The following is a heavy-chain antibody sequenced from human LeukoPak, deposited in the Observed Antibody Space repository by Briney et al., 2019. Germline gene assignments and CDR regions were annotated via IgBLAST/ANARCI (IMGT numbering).Heavy chain of an antibody. J-gene: IGHJ4*02. Sequence: GGSLRLSCAASGFTFSSYGMHWVRQAPGKGLEWVAVISYDGSNKYYADSVKGRFTISRDNSKNTLYLQMNSLRAEDTAVYYCAKDDPTTVIMDYRGQGTLVTVSS. CDR2: ISYDGSNK. CDR1: GFTFSSYG. D-gene: IGHD4-11*01. CDR3: AKDDPTTVIMDY. V-gene: IGHV3-30*18.